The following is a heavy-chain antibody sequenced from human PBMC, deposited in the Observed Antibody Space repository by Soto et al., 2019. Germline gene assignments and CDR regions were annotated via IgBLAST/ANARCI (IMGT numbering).Heavy chain of an antibody. V-gene: IGHV1-18*04. D-gene: IGHD3-3*01. CDR2: ISAYNGNT. CDR1: GYTFTGYY. CDR3: ARGPSVVDYVFWSGYYYDYYYYLDV. J-gene: IGHJ6*03. Sequence: ASVKVSCKASGYTFTGYYMHWVRQAPGQGLEQVGWISAYNGNTDYAQKLQGRVTMTRNTSTSTAYMELRSLRSDDTAVYYCARGPSVVDYVFWSGYYYDYYYYLDVWGKGTTVTVSS.